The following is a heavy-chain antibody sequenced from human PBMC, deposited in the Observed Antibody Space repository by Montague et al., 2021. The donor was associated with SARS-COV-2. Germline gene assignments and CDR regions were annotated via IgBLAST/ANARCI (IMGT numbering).Heavy chain of an antibody. D-gene: IGHD1-14*01. V-gene: IGHV4-34*01. CDR2: INLSGGT. CDR1: GESISGYF. J-gene: IGHJ6*02. Sequence: SETLSLTCAVSGESISGYFWSWIRQPPGKGLEWLGEINLSGGTNSTPSLESRLTISIDTSKKQVSLRLTSVTAADTALYFCARGFRDVVRTTRLGKKLYYYGFDVWGRGTMVTVSS. CDR3: ARGFRDVVRTTRLGKKLYYYGFDV.